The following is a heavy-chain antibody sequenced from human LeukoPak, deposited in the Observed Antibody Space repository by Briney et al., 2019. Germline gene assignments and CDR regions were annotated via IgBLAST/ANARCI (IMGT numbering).Heavy chain of an antibody. V-gene: IGHV4-4*07. Sequence: PSETLSLTCTVSVGSISSYYWSWIRQPAGKGLEWIGRIYTSGSTNYNPSHKSRVTMSVDTSKNQFSLKLSSVTAADTAVYYCARDQYYYGSENAFDIWGQGTMVTVSS. D-gene: IGHD3-10*01. CDR1: VGSISSYY. J-gene: IGHJ3*02. CDR3: ARDQYYYGSENAFDI. CDR2: IYTSGST.